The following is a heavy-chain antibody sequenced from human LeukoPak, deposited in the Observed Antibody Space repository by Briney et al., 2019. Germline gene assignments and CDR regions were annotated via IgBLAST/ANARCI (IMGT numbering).Heavy chain of an antibody. CDR2: INTYTGNT. V-gene: IGHV1-18*01. J-gene: IGHJ4*02. D-gene: IGHD3-10*01. CDR3: AGANITMVRGLTMFPLHLLDY. CDR1: GYTFTSYG. Sequence: GASVKVSCKASGYTFTSYGITWVRQAPGQGLEWMGWINTYTGNTNYAQKLQGRVTMTTDTSTSTAYMDLRSLRSDDTAVYYCAGANITMVRGLTMFPLHLLDYWGQGTLVTVSS.